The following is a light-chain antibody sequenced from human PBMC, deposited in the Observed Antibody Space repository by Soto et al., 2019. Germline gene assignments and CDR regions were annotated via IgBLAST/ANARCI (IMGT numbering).Light chain of an antibody. CDR2: DAS. V-gene: IGKV1-33*01. J-gene: IGKJ2*01. Sequence: DIQLTQSPSSLSASVGDRVTITCQASQDISKYLNWYQQKPGKAPKLLIYDASNLETGVPSRFSGGGSGTDFTLTITSLQPEDIATYYCQQYDKLPPYTFGQGTKLEIK. CDR1: QDISKY. CDR3: QQYDKLPPYT.